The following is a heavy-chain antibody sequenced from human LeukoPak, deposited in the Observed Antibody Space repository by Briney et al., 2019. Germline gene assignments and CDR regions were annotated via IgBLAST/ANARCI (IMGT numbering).Heavy chain of an antibody. Sequence: ASVKVSCKASGYTFTGYYMHWVRQAPGQGLVWMGWINPNSGGTNYAQKFQGRVTMTRDTSISTAYMELSRLRSDDTAVYYCARARGISVVVTYWGQGTLVTVSS. CDR3: ARARGISVVVTY. CDR1: GYTFTGYY. V-gene: IGHV1-2*02. CDR2: INPNSGGT. D-gene: IGHD2-21*02. J-gene: IGHJ4*02.